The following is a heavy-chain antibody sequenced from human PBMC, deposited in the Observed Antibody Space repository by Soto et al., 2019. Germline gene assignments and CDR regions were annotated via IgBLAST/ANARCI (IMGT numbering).Heavy chain of an antibody. V-gene: IGHV4-39*07. J-gene: IGHJ5*02. CDR1: GGSISSSSYY. CDR3: ARVGTYLRENWFDP. D-gene: IGHD1-1*01. CDR2: IYYSGST. Sequence: SETLSLTCTVSGGSISSSSYYWGWIRQPPGKGLEWIGSIYYSGSTYYNPSLKSRVTISVDTSKNQFSLKLSSVTAADTAVYYCARVGTYLRENWFDPWGQGTLVTVSS.